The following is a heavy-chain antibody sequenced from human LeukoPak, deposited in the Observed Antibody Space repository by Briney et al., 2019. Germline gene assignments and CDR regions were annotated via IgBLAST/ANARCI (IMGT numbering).Heavy chain of an antibody. J-gene: IGHJ4*02. D-gene: IGHD3-22*01. Sequence: SETLSLTCTVSGGSISSYYWSWIRQPPGKGLEWIGYIYYSGSTNYNPSLKSRVTISVDTSKNQFSLKLSSVTAADTAVYYCARTYDSSGYYDCDYWGQGTLVTVSS. CDR2: IYYSGST. CDR1: GGSISSYY. V-gene: IGHV4-59*08. CDR3: ARTYDSSGYYDCDY.